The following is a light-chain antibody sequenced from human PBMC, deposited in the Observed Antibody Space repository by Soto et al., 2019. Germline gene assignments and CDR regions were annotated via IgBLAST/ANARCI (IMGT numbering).Light chain of an antibody. Sequence: EIVLTQSPGTLSLSPGERATLSYRASQSVSSSYLAWYQQKPGQAPRLLIYGASSRATGIPDRFSGSGSGTDFTLTISILEPEDFAVYYCQHYGSLVLTFGGGTKVEIK. V-gene: IGKV3-20*01. J-gene: IGKJ4*01. CDR2: GAS. CDR1: QSVSSSY. CDR3: QHYGSLVLT.